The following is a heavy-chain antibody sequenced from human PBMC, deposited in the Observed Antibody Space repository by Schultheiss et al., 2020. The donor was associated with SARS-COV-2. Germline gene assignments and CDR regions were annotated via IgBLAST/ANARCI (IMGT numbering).Heavy chain of an antibody. CDR1: GYTFTSYG. CDR3: ARESPLRFLEWLSHYYYYYGMDV. Sequence: ASVKVSCKASGYTFTSYGISWVRQAPGQGLEWMGWISAYNGNTNYAQKLQGRVTMTTDTSTSTAYMELRSLRSEDTAVYYCARESPLRFLEWLSHYYYYYGMDVWGQGTTVTVSS. CDR2: ISAYNGNT. J-gene: IGHJ6*02. V-gene: IGHV1-18*01. D-gene: IGHD3-3*01.